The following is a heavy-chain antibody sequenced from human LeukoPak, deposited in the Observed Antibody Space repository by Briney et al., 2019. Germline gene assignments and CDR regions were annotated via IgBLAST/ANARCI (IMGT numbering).Heavy chain of an antibody. J-gene: IGHJ5*02. CDR2: IYPGDSDT. CDR1: GYSFTTYW. D-gene: IGHD2-15*01. Sequence: GESLKISCKGPGYSFTTYWIGWVRQLPGKGLEWMGIIYPGDSDTRYSPSFQGQVTISADKSITTAYLQWSSLKASDTAIYYCARRSGLRSPFDPWGQGTLVTVSS. CDR3: ARRSGLRSPFDP. V-gene: IGHV5-51*01.